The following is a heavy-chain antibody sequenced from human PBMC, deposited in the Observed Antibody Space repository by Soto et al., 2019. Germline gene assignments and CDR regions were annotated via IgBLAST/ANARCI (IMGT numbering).Heavy chain of an antibody. CDR3: VRGEMFFDS. Sequence: QVQLVQSGAEVKKPGASVKVPCKASGYTFTSYGISWVRQAPGQGLEWMGWISAYSGNTKYAQKFQGRVTMTTDISTSTAYMELRSLRSDATAVYYCVRGEMFFDSWGQGTLVTVSS. J-gene: IGHJ4*02. V-gene: IGHV1-18*01. D-gene: IGHD1-26*01. CDR2: ISAYSGNT. CDR1: GYTFTSYG.